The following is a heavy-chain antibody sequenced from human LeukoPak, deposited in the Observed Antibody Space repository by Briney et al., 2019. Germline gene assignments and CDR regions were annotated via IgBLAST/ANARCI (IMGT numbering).Heavy chain of an antibody. Sequence: PGGSLRLSCAGSGFTFCIQAMSWVRQAPGKGLEWVSSITDSGSSTFYADSVKGRFTTSRDNSKNILYLQMSSLRAEDTAVYYCAKDRDAVFGDYVHWGQGTLVTVSS. D-gene: IGHD4-17*01. J-gene: IGHJ4*02. CDR1: GFTFCIQA. CDR3: AKDRDAVFGDYVH. CDR2: ITDSGSST. V-gene: IGHV3-23*01.